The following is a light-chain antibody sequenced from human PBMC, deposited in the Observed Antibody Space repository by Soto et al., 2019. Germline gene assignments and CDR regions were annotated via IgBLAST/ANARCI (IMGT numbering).Light chain of an antibody. CDR3: QQRSNWPPYP. CDR1: QSVSSY. V-gene: IGKV3-11*01. Sequence: EIVLTQSPATLSLSPGERATLSFRASQSVSSYLAWYQQKPGQATRLLIYDASNRATGIPARFSGSGSGTDFTLTISSLEPEDFAVYYCQQRSNWPPYPFGQGTKLEIK. J-gene: IGKJ2*01. CDR2: DAS.